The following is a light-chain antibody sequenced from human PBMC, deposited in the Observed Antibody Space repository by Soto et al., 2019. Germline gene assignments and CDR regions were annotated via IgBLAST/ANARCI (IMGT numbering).Light chain of an antibody. Sequence: DIVMTQSPLSLPVTPGEPASISCRSSQSLLHSNGYNYLDWYLQKPGQSPQLLIYLGSNRASGVPDRFCGSGSGTDFTLKISRVEAEDVGVYYCMQALQTSVYTFGQGTKLEIK. V-gene: IGKV2-28*01. J-gene: IGKJ2*01. CDR3: MQALQTSVYT. CDR1: QSLLHSNGYNY. CDR2: LGS.